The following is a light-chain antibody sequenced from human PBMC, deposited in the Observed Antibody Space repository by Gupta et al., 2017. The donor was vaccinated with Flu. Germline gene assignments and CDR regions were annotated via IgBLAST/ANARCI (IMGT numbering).Light chain of an antibody. CDR3: QQNYSTLWT. CDR1: QSVLYSSNNKNY. CDR2: WAS. J-gene: IGKJ1*01. V-gene: IGKV4-1*01. Sequence: DIVMTQSPDSLAVSLGDRATINYKSSQSVLYSSNNKNYLAWYQQKPGQPPKLLIYWASTRESGVPDRFSGRGSGTDFTLTISSLQAEDVAVYYCQQNYSTLWTFGQGTKVEIK.